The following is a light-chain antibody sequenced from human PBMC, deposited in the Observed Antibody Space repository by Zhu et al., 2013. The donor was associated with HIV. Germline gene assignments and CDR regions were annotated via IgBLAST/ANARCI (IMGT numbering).Light chain of an antibody. CDR3: QQYNSYSLT. Sequence: IQMTQSPSSLSASVGDRVNITCLASQSVSIWLAWYQQKPGKAPKLLVYKTSTLESGVPSRFSASGSGIEFTLTINSLQPDDFATYYCQQYNSYSLTFGRRD. CDR1: QSVSIW. V-gene: IGKV1-5*03. J-gene: IGKJ4*01. CDR2: KTS.